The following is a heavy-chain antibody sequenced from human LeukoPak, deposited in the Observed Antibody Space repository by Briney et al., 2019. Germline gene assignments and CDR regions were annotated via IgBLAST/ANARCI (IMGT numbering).Heavy chain of an antibody. D-gene: IGHD2/OR15-2a*01. J-gene: IGHJ4*02. CDR3: ARALSVASTPIDS. Sequence: SQTLSLTCLSCRGIPSSKSANEQWIRQSTSRGLEWLGRTFYRSRWCNDYADSVKSRITINPDTSNNQFSLQRNCVTLEDTAVYYCARALSVASTPIDSWGQGTLVTVSS. V-gene: IGHV6-1*01. CDR1: RGIPSSKSAN. CDR2: TFYRSRWCN.